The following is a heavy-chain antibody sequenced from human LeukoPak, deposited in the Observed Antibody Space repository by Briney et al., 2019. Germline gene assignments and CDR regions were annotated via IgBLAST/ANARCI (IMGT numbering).Heavy chain of an antibody. CDR2: IKSKSDGEIT. V-gene: IGHV3-15*01. D-gene: IGHD2-2*01. J-gene: IGHJ4*02. CDR1: GFTFSNAW. Sequence: GGSLRLSCATSGFTFSNAWMSRVRQAPGKGLEWVGRIKSKSDGEITDYAAPVKGRFTISRDDSKNTLYVQMNSLKTEDTAVYYCTTHTGYGSKWLLDHWGQGTLVTVSS. CDR3: TTHTGYGSKWLLDH.